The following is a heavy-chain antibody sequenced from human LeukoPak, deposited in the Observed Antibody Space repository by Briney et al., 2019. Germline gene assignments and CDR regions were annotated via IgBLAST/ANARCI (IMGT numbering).Heavy chain of an antibody. CDR1: GGSISSYY. Sequence: SETLSLTCTVSGGSISSYYWSWIRQPAGKGLEWIGRIYTSGSTNYNPSLKSRVTMSVDTSKNQFSLKLSSVTAADTAVYYCARQYYYDSSGYYYGAINWFDPWGQGTLDTVSS. J-gene: IGHJ5*02. V-gene: IGHV4-4*07. CDR2: IYTSGST. D-gene: IGHD3-22*01. CDR3: ARQYYYDSSGYYYGAINWFDP.